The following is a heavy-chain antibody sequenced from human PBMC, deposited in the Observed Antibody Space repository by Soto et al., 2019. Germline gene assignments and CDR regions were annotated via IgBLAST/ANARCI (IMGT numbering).Heavy chain of an antibody. V-gene: IGHV3-66*01. CDR3: ARIVDSYGYDDNWFDP. D-gene: IGHD5-18*01. CDR1: GFSVTDNY. Sequence: EVQLVESGGGLVQPGGSLRLSCAASGFSVTDNYLTWVRQAPGKGLDWVSVTYTGGTTLYADSVKGRFTVSRDISKNTLHLQINNMSAADTATYFCARIVDSYGYDDNWFDPWGQGTLVTVSS. J-gene: IGHJ5*02. CDR2: TYTGGTT.